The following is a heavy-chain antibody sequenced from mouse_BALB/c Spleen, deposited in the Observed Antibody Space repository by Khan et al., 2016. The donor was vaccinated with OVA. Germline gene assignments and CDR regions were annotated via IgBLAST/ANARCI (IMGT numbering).Heavy chain of an antibody. V-gene: IGHV3-2*02. Sequence: EVQLRESGPGLMKPPQSLSLTCTVTGYSITSDYAWNWIRQFPGNKLEWMGYISYSGYTSYNPSLKSRISVTRDTSKNQFFLQLNSVTTEDTATYFCARSVYYSGSTFYYFDFWGQGTTLTVSS. CDR3: ARSVYYSGSTFYYFDF. CDR1: GYSITSDYA. J-gene: IGHJ2*01. CDR2: ISYSGYT. D-gene: IGHD1-1*01.